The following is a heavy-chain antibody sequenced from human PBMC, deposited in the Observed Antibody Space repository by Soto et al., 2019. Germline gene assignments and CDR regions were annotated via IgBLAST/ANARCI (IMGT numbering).Heavy chain of an antibody. CDR1: GFTFSSYA. J-gene: IGHJ6*02. CDR2: ISGSGGST. V-gene: IGHV3-23*01. D-gene: IGHD3-10*01. Sequence: EVQLLESGGGLVQPGGSLRLSCASSGFTFSSYAMSWVRHAPGKGLEWVSAISGSGGSTYYADSVKGRLTISRDNSKNTLYLQMNSLRAEDTAVYYYAKDVLLWFGDSWGQGTTVTVSS. CDR3: AKDVLLWFGDS.